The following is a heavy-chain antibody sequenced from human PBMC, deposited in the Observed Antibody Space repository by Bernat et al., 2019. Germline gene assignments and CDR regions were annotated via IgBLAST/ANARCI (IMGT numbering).Heavy chain of an antibody. J-gene: IGHJ3*02. CDR2: IYYSGST. V-gene: IGHV4-59*01. D-gene: IGHD2-15*01. Sequence: QVQLQESGPGLVKPSETLSLTCSVSGGSISGYSWSWIRQPPGKELEWIGYIYYSGSTNYNPSLMSRITFSVDTSKNQFSLNLKSVTAADTAVYFCARDLSGGGHAFDIWGQGTVVTVSS. CDR1: GGSISGYS. CDR3: ARDLSGGGHAFDI.